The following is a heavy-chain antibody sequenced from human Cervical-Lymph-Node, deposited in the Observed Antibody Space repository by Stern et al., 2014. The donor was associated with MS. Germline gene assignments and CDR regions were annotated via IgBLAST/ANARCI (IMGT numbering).Heavy chain of an antibody. CDR1: GFTFSTYA. Sequence: VQLVESGGGVVQPGRSLRLSCVVSGFTFSTYAMHWVRQAPGQGLEWVAFVSYDGTQRNSTDSVKARFTISRDNSKNTLYLHMNSLRDEDTAVYFCARGGRGVGLEYWGQGALVTVSS. CDR3: ARGGRGVGLEY. J-gene: IGHJ4*02. V-gene: IGHV3-30-3*01. D-gene: IGHD3-10*01. CDR2: VSYDGTQR.